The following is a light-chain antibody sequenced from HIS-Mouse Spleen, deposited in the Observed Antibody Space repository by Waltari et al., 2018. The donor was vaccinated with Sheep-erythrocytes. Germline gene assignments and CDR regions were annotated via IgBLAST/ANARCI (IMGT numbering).Light chain of an antibody. V-gene: IGLV2-11*01. CDR3: CSYAGSYNHV. CDR1: RSDVGGYTY. CDR2: DVS. Sequence: QSALTQPRSVSGSPGQAFTISCPGTRSDVGGYTYVSLYQQHPGTAPKLMIYDVSKRPSGVPDRFSGSKSGNTASLTISGLQAEDEADYYCCSYAGSYNHVFATGTKVTVL. J-gene: IGLJ1*01.